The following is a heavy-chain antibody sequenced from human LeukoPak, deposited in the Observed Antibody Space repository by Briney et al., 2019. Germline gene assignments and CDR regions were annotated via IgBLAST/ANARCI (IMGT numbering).Heavy chain of an antibody. J-gene: IGHJ3*01. Sequence: SETLSLTCTVSGGSISSSSFYWGWIRQPPGKGLEWLGSIYYSGSTYYNPSLKSRVTISVDTSKNEFSLRLSSVTAADTAVYYCAHFRGGAFDFWGRGTMVTVSS. CDR1: GGSISSSSFY. V-gene: IGHV4-39*01. CDR3: AHFRGGAFDF. D-gene: IGHD3-16*01. CDR2: IYYSGST.